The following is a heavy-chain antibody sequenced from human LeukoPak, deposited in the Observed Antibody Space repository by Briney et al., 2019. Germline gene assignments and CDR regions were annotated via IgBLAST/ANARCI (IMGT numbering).Heavy chain of an antibody. CDR2: IYYSGST. J-gene: IGHJ5*02. CDR3: ARASITMVRGVPGWFDP. Sequence: SETLSLTCTVSGGSISSYYWSWIRQPPGKGLEWIGYIYYSGSTNYNPSLKSRVTISVDTSKNQFSLKLSSVTAADTAVYYCARASITMVRGVPGWFDPWGQGTLVTASS. CDR1: GGSISSYY. D-gene: IGHD3-10*01. V-gene: IGHV4-59*08.